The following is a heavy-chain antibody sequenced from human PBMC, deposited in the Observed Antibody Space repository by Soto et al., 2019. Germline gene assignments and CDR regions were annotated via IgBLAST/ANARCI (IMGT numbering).Heavy chain of an antibody. D-gene: IGHD1-1*01. V-gene: IGHV3-74*03. CDR2: IKPDGSRT. CDR3: ARDNNWSYDS. CDR1: GFTFSSYW. J-gene: IGHJ4*02. Sequence: GGSLRLSCAASGFTFSSYWMHWVRQAPGEGLVWVSYIKPDGSRTKDADSVKGRFTISRDNASNTLYLRMNSLRAEDTAVYYCARDNNWSYDSWGRGTLVTVSS.